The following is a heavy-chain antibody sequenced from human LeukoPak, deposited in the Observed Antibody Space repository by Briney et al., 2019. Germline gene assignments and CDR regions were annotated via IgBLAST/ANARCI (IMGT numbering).Heavy chain of an antibody. D-gene: IGHD2-15*01. V-gene: IGHV3-74*01. CDR1: GFTLSTYW. CDR2: INSDGSAT. CDR3: ARGNKWSFDS. Sequence: PGGSLRLSCVASGFTLSTYWMHWVRQAPGKGLVWVSRINSDGSATSYADSLMVRFTISRDSAKNTLYLQMNSLRPEDTAVYYCARGNKWSFDSWGQGALVTVSS. J-gene: IGHJ4*02.